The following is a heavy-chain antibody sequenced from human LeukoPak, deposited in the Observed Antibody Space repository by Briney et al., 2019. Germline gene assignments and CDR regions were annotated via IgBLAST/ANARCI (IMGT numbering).Heavy chain of an antibody. CDR1: GGSFGGYY. CDR2: INHSGST. V-gene: IGHV4-34*01. Sequence: SETLSLTCAVYGGSFGGYYWSWILQPPGKGLEWIGEINHSGSTNYNPSLKSRVTISVDTSKNQFSLKLSSVTAADTAVYYCARGPPVVYAPTGYFQHWGQGTLVTVSS. D-gene: IGHD2-8*02. J-gene: IGHJ1*01. CDR3: ARGPPVVYAPTGYFQH.